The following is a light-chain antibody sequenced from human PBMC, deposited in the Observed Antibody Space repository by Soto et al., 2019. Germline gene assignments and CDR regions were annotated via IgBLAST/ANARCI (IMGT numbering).Light chain of an antibody. J-gene: IGKJ1*01. CDR2: KVS. CDR3: MQASFWPWT. CDR1: QSLVYSDGKTY. Sequence: DAVMTQSPLSLPVTLGQPASISCRSSQSLVYSDGKTYLNWFQQRPGQSPRRLIYKVSNRDSGVPDRFSGSGSGSDFTLEISRVEAEDVGIYYCMQASFWPWTFGQGTKVDIK. V-gene: IGKV2-30*01.